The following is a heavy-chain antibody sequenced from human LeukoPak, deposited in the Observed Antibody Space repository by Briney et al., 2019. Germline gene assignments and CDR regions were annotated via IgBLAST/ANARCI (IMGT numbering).Heavy chain of an antibody. CDR1: VESFSGFY. V-gene: IGHV4-34*01. Sequence: PSETLSLTCALYVESFSGFYWSWIRQPPGKGLEWIGEIYHIGSTNYNPPLQSRVTISVDTSNNQFSLKLSSVPAADTAVYYCAVMVRGATVTLNYGMDVWGQGTTVTVSS. CDR2: IYHIGST. J-gene: IGHJ6*02. CDR3: AVMVRGATVTLNYGMDV. D-gene: IGHD4-17*01.